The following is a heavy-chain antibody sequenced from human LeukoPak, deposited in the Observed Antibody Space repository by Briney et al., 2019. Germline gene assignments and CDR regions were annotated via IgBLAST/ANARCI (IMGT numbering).Heavy chain of an antibody. CDR2: ISGTGIGT. J-gene: IGHJ4*02. CDR1: GFTFSSYA. CDR3: AKEGHIFGPHYFDY. Sequence: PGGSLRLSCAASGFTFSSYAMSWVRQAPGKGLEWVSGISGTGIGTYYADSLKGRFTISRDNSKNTLYLQMNSLRAEDTAIYYCAKEGHIFGPHYFDYWGQGTLVTVSS. D-gene: IGHD3-3*02. V-gene: IGHV3-23*01.